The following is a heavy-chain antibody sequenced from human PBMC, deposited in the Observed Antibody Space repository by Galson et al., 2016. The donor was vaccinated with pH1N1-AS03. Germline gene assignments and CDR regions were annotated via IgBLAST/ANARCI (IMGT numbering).Heavy chain of an antibody. CDR1: GYTFTSYY. CDR2: INPSDGNT. J-gene: IGHJ6*02. CDR3: ARVSAGLTGYYYAMDV. D-gene: IGHD4/OR15-4a*01. Sequence: SVKVSCKASGYTFTSYYIHWVRQAPGQGREWMGIINPSDGNTNYAQRFQGRVTMTRGASTSTVYMELSSLRSDDTAGDYCARVSAGLTGYYYAMDVWGQGTTVTVSS. V-gene: IGHV1-46*01.